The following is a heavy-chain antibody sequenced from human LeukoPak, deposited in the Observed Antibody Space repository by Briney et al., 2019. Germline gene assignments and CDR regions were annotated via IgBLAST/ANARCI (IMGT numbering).Heavy chain of an antibody. V-gene: IGHV3-23*01. J-gene: IGHJ5*02. CDR1: GFGLTTYA. CDR3: ARCMVLSQGWCNWFDP. D-gene: IGHD6-13*01. Sequence: GGSLRLSCAASGFGLTTYAMTWVRQAPAKGLEWVSSIRIGGGGTYYADSVKGRFTISRDNSENTLHLQMNNLRVEDTARYFCARCMVLSQGWCNWFDPWGQGTLVAVSS. CDR2: IRIGGGGT.